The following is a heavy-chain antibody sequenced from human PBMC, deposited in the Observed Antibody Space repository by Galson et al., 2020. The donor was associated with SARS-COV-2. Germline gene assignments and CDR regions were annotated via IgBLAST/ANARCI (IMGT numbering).Heavy chain of an antibody. CDR3: ARGEGTDHYYYGMDG. V-gene: IGHV4-34*01. J-gene: IGHJ6*02. D-gene: IGHD1-1*01. Sequence: SQASETLSLTCAVYGGSFSGYYWSWIRQPPGKGLEWIGEINHSGSTNYNPSLKSRVTISVDTSKNQFSLKLSSVTAADTAVYYCARGEGTDHYYYGMDGWGQGTTVTVSS. CDR1: GGSFSGYY. CDR2: INHSGST.